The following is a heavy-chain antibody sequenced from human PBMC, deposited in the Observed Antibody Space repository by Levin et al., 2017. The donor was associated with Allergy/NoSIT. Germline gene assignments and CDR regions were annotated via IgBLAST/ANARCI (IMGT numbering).Heavy chain of an antibody. D-gene: IGHD4-17*01. CDR2: ISYDGSNK. Sequence: SCAASGFTFSSYAMHWVRQAPGKGLEWVAVISYDGSNKYYADSVKGRFTISRDNSKNTLYLQMNSLRAEDTAVYYCARDSEWDTVTLHYWGQGTLVTVSS. CDR3: ARDSEWDTVTLHY. J-gene: IGHJ4*02. CDR1: GFTFSSYA. V-gene: IGHV3-30*04.